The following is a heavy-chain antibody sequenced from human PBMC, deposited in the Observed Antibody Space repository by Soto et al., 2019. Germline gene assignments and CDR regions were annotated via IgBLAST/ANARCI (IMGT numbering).Heavy chain of an antibody. J-gene: IGHJ5*02. Sequence: SETLSLTCTVSGGSISSYYWSWTRQPPGKGLEWIGYIYYSGSTNYNPSLKSRVTISVDTSKNQFSLKLSSVTAADTAVYYCARVIFGVVTNWFDPWGQGTLVTVSS. CDR2: IYYSGST. V-gene: IGHV4-59*01. CDR1: GGSISSYY. D-gene: IGHD3-3*01. CDR3: ARVIFGVVTNWFDP.